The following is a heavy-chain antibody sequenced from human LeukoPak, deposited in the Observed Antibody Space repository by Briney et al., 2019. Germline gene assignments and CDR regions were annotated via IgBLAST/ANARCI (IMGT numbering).Heavy chain of an antibody. CDR2: INQDGSEK. J-gene: IGHJ4*02. V-gene: IGHV3-7*01. CDR1: GFTFSGYW. D-gene: IGHD5-18*01. Sequence: PGGSLRLSCAASGFTFSGYWMNWVRQAPGKGLEWVANINQDGSEKTYVDSVKGRFTISRDNAKNSLCLQMNSLRDEDTAVYYCARDRAMDDYWGQGTLVTVSS. CDR3: ARDRAMDDY.